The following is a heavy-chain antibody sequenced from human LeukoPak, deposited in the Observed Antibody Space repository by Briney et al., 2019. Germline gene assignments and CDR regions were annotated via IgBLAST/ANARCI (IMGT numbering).Heavy chain of an antibody. J-gene: IGHJ4*02. CDR1: GYTLTELS. Sequence: ASVKVSCKVSGYTLTELSMHWVRQAPGKGLEWMGGFDPEDGETIYAQEFQGRVTMTEDTSTDTAYMELSSLRSEDTAVYYCATGVVVVPAAIAVLFDYWGQGTLVTVSS. V-gene: IGHV1-24*01. CDR3: ATGVVVVPAAIAVLFDY. D-gene: IGHD2-2*01. CDR2: FDPEDGET.